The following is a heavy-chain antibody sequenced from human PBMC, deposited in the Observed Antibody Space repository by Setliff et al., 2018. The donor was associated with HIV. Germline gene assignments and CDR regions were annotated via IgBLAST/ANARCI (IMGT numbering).Heavy chain of an antibody. Sequence: GGSLRLSCTASGFVFSNYAMSWVRQAPGKGLEWVANIHQTGSETYYVDSVKGRFTISRDNAKNSLYLQMNSLRAEDTAVYYCAKWNVAFDIWGHGTMVTVS. CDR1: GFVFSNYA. CDR3: AKWNVAFDI. D-gene: IGHD1-1*01. CDR2: IHQTGSET. J-gene: IGHJ3*02. V-gene: IGHV3-7*01.